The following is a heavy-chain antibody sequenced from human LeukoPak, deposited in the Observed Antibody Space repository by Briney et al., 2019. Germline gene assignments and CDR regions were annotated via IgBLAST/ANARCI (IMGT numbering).Heavy chain of an antibody. CDR3: ARVGYCSSTSCSPLFDY. CDR1: GYTFTGYY. Sequence: GASVKVSCKASGYTFTGYYMHWVRQAPGQGLEWMGWINPNSGGTNYAQKFQGRVTMTRDTSVSTAYMELSRLRSDDTAVYYCARVGYCSSTSCSPLFDYWGQGTLVTVSS. J-gene: IGHJ4*02. V-gene: IGHV1-2*02. D-gene: IGHD2-2*03. CDR2: INPNSGGT.